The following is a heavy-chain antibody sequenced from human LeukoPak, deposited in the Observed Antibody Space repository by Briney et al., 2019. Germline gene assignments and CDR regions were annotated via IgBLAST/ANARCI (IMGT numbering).Heavy chain of an antibody. Sequence: ASVSVSYKASGFTFTKYNLHWVRQAPGQGLEWVGLINPDGGNTNYTQNFQGRVTLTRDTYTSTVYMELSSLRSEDTAIYYCARIRDGYNDAYDLWGQGTVVTVPS. CDR2: INPDGGNT. CDR1: GFTFTKYN. J-gene: IGHJ3*01. V-gene: IGHV1-46*01. D-gene: IGHD5-24*01. CDR3: ARIRDGYNDAYDL.